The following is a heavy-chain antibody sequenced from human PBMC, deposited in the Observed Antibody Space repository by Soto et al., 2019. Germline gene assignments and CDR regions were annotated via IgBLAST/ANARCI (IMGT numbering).Heavy chain of an antibody. CDR3: VREDGKVGTNSAFDY. Sequence: GVSLRLSCASSGFTFSTYTMNWVRQAPGKGLESVSSINGRGNYIYYAESVKGRFTISRDNAKNSLYLQMDRLRAEDTALYYCVREDGKVGTNSAFDYWGLGALVTVSS. CDR1: GFTFSTYT. D-gene: IGHD1-26*01. CDR2: INGRGNYI. V-gene: IGHV3-21*01. J-gene: IGHJ4*02.